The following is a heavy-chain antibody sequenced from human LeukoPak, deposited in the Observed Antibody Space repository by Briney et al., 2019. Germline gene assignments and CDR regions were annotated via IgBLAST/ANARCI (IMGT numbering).Heavy chain of an antibody. CDR1: GFTFTNSW. CDR3: TRDTDGSLDY. D-gene: IGHD1-26*01. CDR2: IKQDGSTK. J-gene: IGHJ4*02. V-gene: IGHV3-7*01. Sequence: GGSLRFSCAASGFTFTNSWMAWVRQAPGKGLEWVANIKQDGSTKHYADSLKGRFTISRDNPKNSLYLKMNNLRADDTAVYYCTRDTDGSLDYWGQGILVTVAS.